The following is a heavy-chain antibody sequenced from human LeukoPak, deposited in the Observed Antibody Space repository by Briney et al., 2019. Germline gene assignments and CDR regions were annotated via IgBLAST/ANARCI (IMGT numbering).Heavy chain of an antibody. CDR1: GFTFSSYG. Sequence: GRSLRLSCAASGFTFSSYGMHWVRQAPGKGLEWVAVIWYDGSNKYYADSVKGRFTISRDNSKNTLYLQMNSLRAEDTAVYYCAKGGVLMVYVIDYWGQGTLVTVSS. V-gene: IGHV3-33*06. D-gene: IGHD2-8*01. J-gene: IGHJ4*02. CDR2: IWYDGSNK. CDR3: AKGGVLMVYVIDY.